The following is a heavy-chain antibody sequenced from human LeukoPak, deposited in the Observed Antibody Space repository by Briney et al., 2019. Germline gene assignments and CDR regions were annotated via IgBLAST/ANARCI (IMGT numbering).Heavy chain of an antibody. CDR1: GYTFTSYY. Sequence: GASVKVSCKASGYTFTSYYMHWVRQAPGQGLEWMGWINPNSGGTNYAQKFQGRVTMTRDTSISTAYMELSRLRSDDTAVYYCARDPGGVDYYYMDVWGKGTTVTVSS. CDR2: INPNSGGT. D-gene: IGHD2-8*01. V-gene: IGHV1-2*02. J-gene: IGHJ6*03. CDR3: ARDPGGVDYYYMDV.